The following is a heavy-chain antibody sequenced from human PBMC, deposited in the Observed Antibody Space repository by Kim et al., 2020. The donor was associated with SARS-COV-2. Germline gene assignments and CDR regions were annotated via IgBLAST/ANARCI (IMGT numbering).Heavy chain of an antibody. CDR3: ARGRIVGATSDY. D-gene: IGHD1-26*01. CDR1: GFTFSSYS. V-gene: IGHV3-21*01. Sequence: GGSLRLSCAASGFTFSSYSMNWVRQAPGKGLEWVSSISSSSSYIYYADSVKGRFTISRDNAKNSLYLQMNSLRAEDTAVYYCARGRIVGATSDYWGQGTLVTVSS. CDR2: ISSSSSYI. J-gene: IGHJ4*02.